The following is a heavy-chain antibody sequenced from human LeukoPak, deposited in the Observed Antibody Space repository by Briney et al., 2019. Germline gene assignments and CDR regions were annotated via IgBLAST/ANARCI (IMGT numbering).Heavy chain of an antibody. V-gene: IGHV3-7*04. CDR1: GFTFSSYG. J-gene: IGHJ4*02. CDR3: SGGSRFVDY. Sequence: GGTLRLSCAASGFTFSSYGMSWVRQAPGKGLEWVANIKEDGSEKYYVDSVKGRFTISRGNAKNSLFLQMDSLRVEDTAVYYCSGGSRFVDYWGQGTLVTVSS. CDR2: IKEDGSEK. D-gene: IGHD3-10*01.